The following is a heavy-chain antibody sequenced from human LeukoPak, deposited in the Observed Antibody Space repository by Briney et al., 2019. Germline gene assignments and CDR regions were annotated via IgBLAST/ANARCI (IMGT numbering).Heavy chain of an antibody. CDR2: ISGSGGST. D-gene: IGHD2-21*02. CDR3: ATTSTLGLTSCQDY. CDR1: GFTFSSYA. V-gene: IGHV3-23*01. J-gene: IGHJ4*02. Sequence: GGSLRLSCAASGFTFSSYAMSWVRQAPGKGLEWVSAISGSGGSTYYADSVKGRFTISRDNSKNTLYLQMNSLRAEDTAVYYCATTSTLGLTSCQDYWGQGTLVTVSS.